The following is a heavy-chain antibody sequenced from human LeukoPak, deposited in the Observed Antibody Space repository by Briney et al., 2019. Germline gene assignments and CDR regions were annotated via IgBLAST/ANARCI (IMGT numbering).Heavy chain of an antibody. CDR2: ISGSGGST. CDR3: AKHRGYSSGWYMVDY. J-gene: IGHJ4*02. Sequence: GGSLRLSCAASGFTFSSYAMSWVRQAPGKGLDWVSAISGSGGSTYYADSVKGRFTISRDNSKNTLYLQMNSLRAEDTAVYYCAKHRGYSSGWYMVDYWGQGTLVTVSS. CDR1: GFTFSSYA. D-gene: IGHD6-19*01. V-gene: IGHV3-23*01.